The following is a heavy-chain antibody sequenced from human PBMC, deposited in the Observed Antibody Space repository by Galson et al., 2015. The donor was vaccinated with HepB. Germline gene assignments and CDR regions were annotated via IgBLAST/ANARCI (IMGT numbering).Heavy chain of an antibody. J-gene: IGHJ2*01. V-gene: IGHV3-64*01. CDR3: ARDKDYYDSNSVPDWYFDL. D-gene: IGHD3-22*01. CDR1: GFTFSSYA. CDR2: ISSNGGST. Sequence: SLRLSCAASGFTFSSYAMHWVRQAPGKGLEYVSAISSNGGSTYYANSVKGRFTISRDNSKNTLYLQMGSLRAEDMAVYYCARDKDYYDSNSVPDWYFDLWGRGTLVTVSS.